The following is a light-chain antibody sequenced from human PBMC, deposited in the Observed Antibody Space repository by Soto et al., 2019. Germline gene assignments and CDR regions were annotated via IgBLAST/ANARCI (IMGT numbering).Light chain of an antibody. CDR3: SAYTGSDVVV. CDR1: SNDIGGYIY. CDR2: DVS. Sequence: QSALTQPASVSGSPGQSITISCTGTSNDIGGYIYVSWYQQPPGKAPKLMIYDVSNRPSGVSNRFSGSKSGNTASLTISGLQADDEGDYYCSAYTGSDVVVFGGGTKVTVL. J-gene: IGLJ2*01. V-gene: IGLV2-14*01.